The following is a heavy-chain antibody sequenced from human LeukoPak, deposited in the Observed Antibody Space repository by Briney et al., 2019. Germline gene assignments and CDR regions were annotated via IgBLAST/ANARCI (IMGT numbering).Heavy chain of an antibody. Sequence: GGSLRLSCAPSVFTVSRNYMSSVRQAPGRGLEWVSGIYSGSRTYYADSVKRRLADSRDNSKNTLLLQMNILRAEDTAVYYCGWQWLVQSGMDVWGQGTTVTVSS. D-gene: IGHD6-19*01. CDR1: VFTVSRNY. J-gene: IGHJ6*02. CDR3: GWQWLVQSGMDV. V-gene: IGHV3-66*02. CDR2: IYSGSRT.